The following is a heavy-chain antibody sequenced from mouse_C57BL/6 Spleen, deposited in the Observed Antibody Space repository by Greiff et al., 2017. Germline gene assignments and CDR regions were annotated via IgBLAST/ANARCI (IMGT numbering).Heavy chain of an antibody. D-gene: IGHD1-1*01. CDR2: ILPGSGST. CDR3: ARRLYYYGSSRYYYAMDY. V-gene: IGHV1-9*01. Sequence: QVQLQQSGAELMKPGASVKLSCKATGYTFTGYWIEWVKQRPGHGLEWIGEILPGSGSTNYNEQFKGKATFTADTSSNTAYMQLSSLTTEDSAIYYCARRLYYYGSSRYYYAMDYWGQGTSVTVSS. CDR1: GYTFTGYW. J-gene: IGHJ4*01.